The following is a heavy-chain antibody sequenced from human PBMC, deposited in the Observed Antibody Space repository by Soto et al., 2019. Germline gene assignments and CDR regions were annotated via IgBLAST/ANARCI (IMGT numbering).Heavy chain of an antibody. J-gene: IGHJ4*02. CDR1: GYTFTSYG. CDR2: ISAYNGNT. Sequence: QVQLVQSGAEVKKPGASVKVSCKASGYTFTSYGISWVRQAPGQGLECIGWISAYNGNTKYAQKLQGRVTMTTDTATRTAYMELRSLRSEDTAVYYFAREPNYYDYWGQGTLFTVS. CDR3: AREPNYYDY. V-gene: IGHV1-18*01.